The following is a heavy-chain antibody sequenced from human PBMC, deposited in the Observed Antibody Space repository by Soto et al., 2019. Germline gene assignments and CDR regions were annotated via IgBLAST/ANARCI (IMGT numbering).Heavy chain of an antibody. J-gene: IGHJ4*02. D-gene: IGHD3-16*01. CDR2: IWYDGSNK. Sequence: QVQLVESGGGVVQPGRSLRLSCAASGFTFSSYGMRWVRQAPGKGLEWVAVIWYDGSNKYYADSVKGRFTISRDNSRNTLYLQMNSLRAEDTAVYYCARDPSWDWGQGTLGTVSS. CDR1: GFTFSSYG. V-gene: IGHV3-33*01. CDR3: ARDPSWD.